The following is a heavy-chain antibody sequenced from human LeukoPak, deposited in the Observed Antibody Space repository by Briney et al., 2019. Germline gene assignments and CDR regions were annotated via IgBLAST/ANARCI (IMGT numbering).Heavy chain of an antibody. CDR1: GFTFSSYG. Sequence: GGSLRLSCAASGFTFSSYGMHWVRQAPGKGLEWVAVISYDGSNKYYADSVKGRFTISRDNSKNTLYLQMNSLRAEDTAVYYCAKGPFGNYYGPVDYWGQGTLATVSS. CDR3: AKGPFGNYYGPVDY. D-gene: IGHD3-10*01. V-gene: IGHV3-30*18. CDR2: ISYDGSNK. J-gene: IGHJ4*02.